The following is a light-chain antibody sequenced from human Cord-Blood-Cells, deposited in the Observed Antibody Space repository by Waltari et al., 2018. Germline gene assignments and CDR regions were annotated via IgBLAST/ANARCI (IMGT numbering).Light chain of an antibody. J-gene: IGKJ2*01. Sequence: DIVMTQSTLSLPVTPGEQASIPCRSSQSLLHSNGYNYLDWYLQKPGQSPQLLIYLGSNRASGVPDRFSGSGSGTDFTLKISRVEAEDVGVYYCMQALQTPYTFGQGTKLEIK. CDR2: LGS. V-gene: IGKV2-28*01. CDR3: MQALQTPYT. CDR1: QSLLHSNGYNY.